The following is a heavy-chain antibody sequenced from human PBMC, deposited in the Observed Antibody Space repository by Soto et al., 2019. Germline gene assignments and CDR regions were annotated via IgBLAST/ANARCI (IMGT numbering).Heavy chain of an antibody. CDR3: ARGPTSGYYSSRGFDP. CDR2: INHSGST. CDR1: GGSFSGYQ. Sequence: QVQLQQWGAGLLKPSETLSLTCAVYGGSFSGYQWSWIRQPPGKGLEWIGEINHSGSTRYNPSLKSRVTISVDKSKNQFSLKLTSVTAAETAVYYCARGPTSGYYSSRGFDPWGQGTLVTVSS. V-gene: IGHV4-34*01. D-gene: IGHD3-22*01. J-gene: IGHJ5*02.